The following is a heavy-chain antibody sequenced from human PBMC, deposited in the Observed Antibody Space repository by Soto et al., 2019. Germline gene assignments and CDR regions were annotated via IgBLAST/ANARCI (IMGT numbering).Heavy chain of an antibody. D-gene: IGHD2-2*01. Sequence: GGFPRLACAASGFTFSSYSMSWVRQAPWKGREWVSATTGSGYTTYYAASLKGQFTISRDNSKNTFFLQMNSLSPADTALYYCAKAPRSSPDAFDIWGQGTMVTVSS. CDR2: TTGSGYTT. CDR3: AKAPRSSPDAFDI. CDR1: GFTFSSYS. V-gene: IGHV3-23*01. J-gene: IGHJ3*02.